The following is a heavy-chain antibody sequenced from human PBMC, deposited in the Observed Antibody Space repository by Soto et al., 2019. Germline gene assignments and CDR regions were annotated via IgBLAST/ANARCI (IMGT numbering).Heavy chain of an antibody. D-gene: IGHD3-22*01. J-gene: IGHJ4*02. CDR2: ISGSGGST. V-gene: IGHV3-23*01. CDR3: AKDGGGSGYYYPFDY. CDR1: GFTFSSYA. Sequence: GGSLRLSCAASGFTFSSYAMSWVRQAPGKGLEWVSAISGSGGSTYYADSVKGRFTISRDNSKNTLYLQMNSLRAEDTAVYYCAKDGGGSGYYYPFDYWGQGTLVTVSS.